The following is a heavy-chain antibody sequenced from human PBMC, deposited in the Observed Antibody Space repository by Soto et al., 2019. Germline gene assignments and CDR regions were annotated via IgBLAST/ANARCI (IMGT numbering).Heavy chain of an antibody. V-gene: IGHV4-4*07. CDR1: GGSINSYW. CDR3: ARDIGSYAYGEGY. D-gene: IGHD3-10*01. J-gene: IGHJ4*02. Sequence: LSLTCSVSGGSINSYWWSWIRQPAGKGLEWIGRVYSSGTTDYNPSLNSRATLSVETSKNQFSLKLSSVTAADTAVYYCARDIGSYAYGEGYWGQGIQVTVSS. CDR2: VYSSGTT.